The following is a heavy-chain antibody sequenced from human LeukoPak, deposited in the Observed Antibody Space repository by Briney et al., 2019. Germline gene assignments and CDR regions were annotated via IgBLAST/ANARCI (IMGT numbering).Heavy chain of an antibody. CDR1: GGSISSYY. V-gene: IGHV4-4*07. CDR2: IYTSGST. J-gene: IGHJ4*02. D-gene: IGHD6-19*01. Sequence: SETLSLTCTVSGGSISSYYWSWIRQPAGKGLEWIGRIYTSGSTNYSPSLKSRVTMSVDTSKNQFSLKLSSVTAADTAVYYCARWVFSSGWYSFDYWGQGTLVTVSS. CDR3: ARWVFSSGWYSFDY.